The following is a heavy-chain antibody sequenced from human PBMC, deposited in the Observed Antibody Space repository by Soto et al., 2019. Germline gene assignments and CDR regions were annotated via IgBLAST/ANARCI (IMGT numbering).Heavy chain of an antibody. CDR2: IKSKTDGGTT. J-gene: IGHJ4*02. Sequence: VGSLRLSCAASGFTFSNAWMNWVRQAPGKGLEWVGRIKSKTDGGTTDYAAPVKGRFTISRDDSKNTLYLQMNSLKTEDTAVYYCTTPGDLMLRYFEEPKLDYWGQGTLVTVSS. V-gene: IGHV3-15*07. CDR1: GFTFSNAW. CDR3: TTPGDLMLRYFEEPKLDY. D-gene: IGHD3-9*01.